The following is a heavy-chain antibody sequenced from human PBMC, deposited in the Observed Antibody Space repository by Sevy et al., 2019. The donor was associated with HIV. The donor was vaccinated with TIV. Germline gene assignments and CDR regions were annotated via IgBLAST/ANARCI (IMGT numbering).Heavy chain of an antibody. J-gene: IGHJ4*02. CDR2: ISYDGSKK. Sequence: GGSLRLSCAASGFAFSSYAMHWVRQAPGKGLQWVAAISYDGSKKFYADSVKGRFTISRDNSKNTLYLQMNSLRPEDTAVYYCARGTGLHGYTYDWEVDYWGQGTLVTVSS. CDR1: GFAFSSYA. D-gene: IGHD5-18*01. V-gene: IGHV3-30-3*01. CDR3: ARGTGLHGYTYDWEVDY.